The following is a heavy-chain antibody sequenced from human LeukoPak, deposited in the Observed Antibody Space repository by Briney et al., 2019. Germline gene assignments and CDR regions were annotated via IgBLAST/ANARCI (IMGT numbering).Heavy chain of an antibody. J-gene: IGHJ5*02. D-gene: IGHD5-24*01. CDR3: ARDRGQEWLHHPGAWFDP. Sequence: HPGGSLRLSCAASGFTFSTYAMSWVRQAPGKGLEWVSTISGSGGSTYYADSVKGRFTISRDNSKNTLYLQMNSLRAEDTAVYYCARDRGQEWLHHPGAWFDPWGQGTLVTVSS. V-gene: IGHV3-23*01. CDR1: GFTFSTYA. CDR2: ISGSGGST.